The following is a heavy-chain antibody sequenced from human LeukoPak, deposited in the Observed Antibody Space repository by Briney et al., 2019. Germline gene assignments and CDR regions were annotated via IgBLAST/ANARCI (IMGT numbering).Heavy chain of an antibody. J-gene: IGHJ4*02. Sequence: GGSLRLSCAASGFTFSSYAMSWVRQAPGKGLEWVSAISGSGGSTYYADSVKGRFTISRDYSSNTLYLQMNSLRAEDTALYYCAASAYYVAAADAYWGQGTLVTVSS. CDR3: AASAYYVAAADAY. D-gene: IGHD3-22*01. V-gene: IGHV3-23*01. CDR1: GFTFSSYA. CDR2: ISGSGGST.